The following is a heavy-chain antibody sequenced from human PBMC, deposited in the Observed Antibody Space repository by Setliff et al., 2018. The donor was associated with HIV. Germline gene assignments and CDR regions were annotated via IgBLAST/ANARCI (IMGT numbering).Heavy chain of an antibody. D-gene: IGHD3-22*01. CDR3: ARGSRGARASKIDSSGYYLVY. CDR1: GGSISSGIYY. V-gene: IGHV4-61*02. J-gene: IGHJ4*02. CDR2: IYTSGST. Sequence: PSETLSLTCTVSGGSISSGIYYWSWIRQPAGKGLEWIGRIYTSGSTNYNPSLKSRVTISVDTSKNQFSLKLSSVTAADTAVYYCARGSRGARASKIDSSGYYLVYWGQGTLVTVSS.